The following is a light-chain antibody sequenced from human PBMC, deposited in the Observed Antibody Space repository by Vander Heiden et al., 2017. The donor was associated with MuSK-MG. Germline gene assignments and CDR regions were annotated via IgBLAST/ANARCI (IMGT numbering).Light chain of an antibody. CDR3: QQYGNSPYT. CDR1: QSVSSNY. J-gene: IGKJ2*01. V-gene: IGKV3-20*01. Sequence: ETVLTQSPGTLSLSPGERATLSCRASQSVSSNYLAWYQQKPGQAPRLLIYGALSRATGIPDRCSGSAAGTDFTLTISRLEPEDFAVYYSQQYGNSPYTFGQGTKLEIK. CDR2: GAL.